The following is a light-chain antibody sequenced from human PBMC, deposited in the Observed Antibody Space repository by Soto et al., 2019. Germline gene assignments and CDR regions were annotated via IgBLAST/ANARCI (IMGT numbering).Light chain of an antibody. CDR2: AAS. V-gene: IGKV1-39*01. CDR1: QSISSY. J-gene: IGKJ2*01. CDR3: QQSYSTPPGT. Sequence: DIQMTQSPSSLSASVGDRVTITCRASQSISSYLNWYQQKPGKAPKLLIYAASSLQSGVPSRFSGSGSGTEFTLTISSLQPEEFATYDCQQSYSTPPGTFGQGTKLEIK.